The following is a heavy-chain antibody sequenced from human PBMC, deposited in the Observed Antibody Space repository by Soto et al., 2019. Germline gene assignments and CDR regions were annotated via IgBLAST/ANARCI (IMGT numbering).Heavy chain of an antibody. CDR3: VREEIVADAFDI. CDR1: GLIVSNNY. Sequence: EVPLVESGGGLIQPGGSLRLSCAASGLIVSNNYMTWVRQAPGKGLEWVAVVYVDGTANYADSVKGRFSISRDNSKNTVYLQMSTLRVEDTAMYYCVREEIVADAFDIWGQGTMVTISS. D-gene: IGHD5-12*01. J-gene: IGHJ3*02. CDR2: VYVDGTA. V-gene: IGHV3-53*01.